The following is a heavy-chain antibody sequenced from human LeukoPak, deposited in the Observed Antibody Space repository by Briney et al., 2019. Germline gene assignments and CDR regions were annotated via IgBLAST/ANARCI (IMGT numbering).Heavy chain of an antibody. CDR1: GYTFTSYG. J-gene: IGHJ3*02. Sequence: GASVKVSCKASGYTFTSYGISWVRQAPAQGLEWMGLISAYNGNTNYAQKLQGRVTMTTDTSTSTAYMELRRLRSDDTAAYYCARDQSGSYSNAFDIWGQGTMVTVSS. V-gene: IGHV1-18*01. D-gene: IGHD1-26*01. CDR2: ISAYNGNT. CDR3: ARDQSGSYSNAFDI.